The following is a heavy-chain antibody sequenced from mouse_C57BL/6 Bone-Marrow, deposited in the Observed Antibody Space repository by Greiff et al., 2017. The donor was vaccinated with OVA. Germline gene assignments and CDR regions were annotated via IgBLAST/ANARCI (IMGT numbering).Heavy chain of an antibody. CDR2: IDPEDGDT. Sequence: VQLQQSGAELVRPGASVKLSCTASGFTFTGYCMHWVKQRPEQGLEWIGRIDPEDGDTEYAPKFQGKATLTVDKSSNTAYMQLSSLTSEDTDVYYGATADGYHYRYFGGWDRGNAVTVTA. V-gene: IGHV14-1*01. CDR1: GFTFTGYC. J-gene: IGHJ1*03. D-gene: IGHD2-3*01. CDR3: ATADGYHYRYFGG.